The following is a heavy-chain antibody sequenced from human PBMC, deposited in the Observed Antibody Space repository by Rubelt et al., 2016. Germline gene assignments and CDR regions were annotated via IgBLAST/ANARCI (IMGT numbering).Heavy chain of an antibody. CDR3: VKNYVGNYYYYGMDV. CDR2: ISGGGGTT. Sequence: PGKGLEWVSAISGGGGTTYYADSVKGRFTISRDNSKNTLYLQMSSLRAEDTAVYYCVKNYVGNYYYYGMDVWGQGTTVTVSS. J-gene: IGHJ6*02. D-gene: IGHD3-16*01. V-gene: IGHV3-64D*06.